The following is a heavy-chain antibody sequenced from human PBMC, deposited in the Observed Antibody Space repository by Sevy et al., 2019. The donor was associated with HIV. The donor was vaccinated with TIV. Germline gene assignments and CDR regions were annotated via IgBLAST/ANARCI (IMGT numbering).Heavy chain of an antibody. V-gene: IGHV4-61*01. CDR2: ILYSGSA. CDR3: ARFVVRGVTPQGFDI. J-gene: IGHJ4*02. D-gene: IGHD3-10*01. CDR1: GGSVRNENYY. Sequence: SETLSLTCTVSGGSVRNENYYWSWIRQTPGKGLEWIGNILYSGSANYNPSLESRVTISIDTSKNRFSLNMNSVTAADTAVYSCARFVVRGVTPQGFDIWGQGTLVTVSS.